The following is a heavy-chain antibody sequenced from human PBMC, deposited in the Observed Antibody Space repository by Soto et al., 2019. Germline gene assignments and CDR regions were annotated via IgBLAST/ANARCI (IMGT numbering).Heavy chain of an antibody. CDR1: GGSISGHY. J-gene: IGHJ5*02. V-gene: IGHV4-59*11. D-gene: IGHD3-3*01. CDR2: ISYSGST. CDR3: AGDVGLQHDTGYYDFWSGKNNWFDP. Sequence: SETLSLTCTVSGGSISGHYWSWIRQPPGKGLQYIGYISYSGSTNYNPSLKSRVTISVDTSNNQFSLRLSSVTAADTAVYYCAGDVGLQHDTGYYDFWSGKNNWFDPWGQGPLVTVSS.